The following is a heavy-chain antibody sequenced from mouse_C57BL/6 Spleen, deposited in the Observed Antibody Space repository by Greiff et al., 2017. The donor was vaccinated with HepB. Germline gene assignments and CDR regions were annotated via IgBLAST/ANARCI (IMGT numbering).Heavy chain of an antibody. CDR1: GFTFSDYG. Sequence: DVKLVESGGGLVKPGGSLKLSCAASGFTFSDYGMHWVRQAPEKGLEWVAYISSGSSTIYYADTVKGRFTISRDNAKNTLFLQMTSLRSEDTAMYYCALFYYGRAHYAMDYWGQGTSVTVSS. CDR3: ALFYYGRAHYAMDY. V-gene: IGHV5-17*01. D-gene: IGHD1-1*01. J-gene: IGHJ4*01. CDR2: ISSGSSTI.